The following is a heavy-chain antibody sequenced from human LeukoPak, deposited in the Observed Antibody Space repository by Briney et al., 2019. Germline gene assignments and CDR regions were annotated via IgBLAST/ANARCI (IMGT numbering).Heavy chain of an antibody. D-gene: IGHD6-13*01. CDR1: GYTFTSYG. Sequence: ASVKVSCKASGYTFTSYGISWVRQAPGQGLEWMGRISAYNGNTNYAQKLQGRVTMTTDTSTSTAYMELRSLRSDDTAVYYCARAFRIAAAGTKDYWGQGTLVTVSS. CDR3: ARAFRIAAAGTKDY. J-gene: IGHJ4*02. V-gene: IGHV1-18*01. CDR2: ISAYNGNT.